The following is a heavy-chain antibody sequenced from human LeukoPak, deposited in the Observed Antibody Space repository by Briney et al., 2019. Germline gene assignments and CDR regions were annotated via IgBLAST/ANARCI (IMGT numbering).Heavy chain of an antibody. J-gene: IGHJ3*02. V-gene: IGHV3-11*04. D-gene: IGHD6-19*01. CDR1: GFTFSDYY. CDR3: AGYSSGWFGAFHI. Sequence: GGSLRLSCAASGFTFSDYYMSWIRQAPGKGLEWLSYIISTGGTIYYADSVKGRFNISRDNAKNSLCLQMNSLRAEDTAVYYCAGYSSGWFGAFHIWGQGTMVTVSS. CDR2: IISTGGTI.